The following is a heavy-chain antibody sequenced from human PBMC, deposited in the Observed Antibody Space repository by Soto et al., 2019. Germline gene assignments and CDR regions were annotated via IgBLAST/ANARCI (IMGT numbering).Heavy chain of an antibody. CDR2: ISYDGSNK. CDR3: AKTTGDGAYDI. CDR1: GFTFSGYG. D-gene: IGHD7-27*01. Sequence: QVQLVESGGGVVQPGKSLRLSCAASGFTFSGYGMQWVRQAPGKGLEWVAVISYDGSNKYYADSVKGRFTISRDNSKNTMYLQMNSLRAEDTSVYYCAKTTGDGAYDIWGQGTMVIVSS. J-gene: IGHJ3*02. V-gene: IGHV3-30*18.